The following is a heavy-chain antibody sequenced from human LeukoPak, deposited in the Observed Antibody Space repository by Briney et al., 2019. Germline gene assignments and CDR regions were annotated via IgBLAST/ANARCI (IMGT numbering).Heavy chain of an antibody. V-gene: IGHV3-23*01. CDR2: ISGSGGST. D-gene: IGHD3-22*01. J-gene: IGHJ4*02. Sequence: HPGGSLRLSCAASGFSFSSYWMTWLRQAPGKGLEWVSAISGSGGSTYYADSVKGRFTISRDNSKNTLYLQMNSLRAEDTAVYYCAKDRDYDSSGYPRYYFDYWGQGTLVTVSS. CDR1: GFSFSSYW. CDR3: AKDRDYDSSGYPRYYFDY.